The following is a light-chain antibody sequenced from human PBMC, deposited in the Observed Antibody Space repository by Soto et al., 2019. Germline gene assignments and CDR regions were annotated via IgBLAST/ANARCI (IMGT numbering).Light chain of an antibody. CDR2: DAS. CDR1: QSVSSY. V-gene: IGKV3-11*01. Sequence: EIVLTQPPATLSLSPGERATLPCRASQSVSSYLAWYQQKPGQAPRLLIYDASNRATGIPARFSGSGSGTDFTLTISSLEPEDFAVYYCQQRSNWWTFGQGTKVDIK. J-gene: IGKJ1*01. CDR3: QQRSNWWT.